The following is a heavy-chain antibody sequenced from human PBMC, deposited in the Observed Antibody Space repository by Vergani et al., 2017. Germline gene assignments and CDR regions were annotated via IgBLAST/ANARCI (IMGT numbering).Heavy chain of an antibody. CDR1: GYSFTSYW. D-gene: IGHD3-9*01. Sequence: EVQLVQSGAEVKKPGESLKISCKGSGYSFTSYWIGWVRQMPGKGLEWMGIIYPGDSDTRYSPSFQGQVTISADKSISTAYLQWSSLKASDTAMYYCGRLPPQYDILTGRRYYYYGMDVWGQGTTVTVSS. V-gene: IGHV5-51*03. CDR2: IYPGDSDT. CDR3: GRLPPQYDILTGRRYYYYGMDV. J-gene: IGHJ6*02.